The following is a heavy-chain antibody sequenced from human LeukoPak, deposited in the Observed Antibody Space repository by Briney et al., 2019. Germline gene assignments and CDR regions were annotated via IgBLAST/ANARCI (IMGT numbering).Heavy chain of an antibody. CDR3: ARQSGYYYSDLDY. V-gene: IGHV4-59*04. J-gene: IGHJ4*02. D-gene: IGHD3-22*01. CDR2: IYYSGST. CDR1: GGSISSYY. Sequence: SETLSLTCTVSGGSISSYYWSWIRQPPGKGLEWIGYIYYSGSTYYNPSLKSRVTISVDTSKNQFSLKLNSVTAADTAVYYCARQSGYYYSDLDYWGQGTLVTVSS.